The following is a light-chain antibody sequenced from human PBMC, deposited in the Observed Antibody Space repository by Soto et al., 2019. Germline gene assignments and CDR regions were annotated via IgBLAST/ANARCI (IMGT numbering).Light chain of an antibody. CDR1: SSNIGAGYE. CDR3: QSYDSSLSAWV. J-gene: IGLJ3*02. Sequence: QSVLTQPPSVSGAPGQRVTISCTGSSSNIGAGYEVHWYQQVPGTAPKLLIYGNNNRPSGVPDRFSGYKSGTSASLAIAGLQADDEADYYCQSYDSSLSAWVFGGGTKVTVL. CDR2: GNN. V-gene: IGLV1-40*01.